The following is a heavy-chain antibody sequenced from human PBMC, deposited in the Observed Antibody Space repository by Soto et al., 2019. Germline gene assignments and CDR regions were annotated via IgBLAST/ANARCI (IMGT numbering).Heavy chain of an antibody. CDR2: ISSSSSYI. CDR1: GFTFSSYS. Sequence: GGSLRLSCAASGFTFSSYSMNWVRQAPGKGLEWVSSISSSSSYIYYADSVKGRFTISRDNAKNSLYLQMNSLRAEDTAVYYCAREVLSTLWCSSSSDAFDIWGQGTMVTVSS. CDR3: AREVLSTLWCSSSSDAFDI. D-gene: IGHD6-13*01. V-gene: IGHV3-21*01. J-gene: IGHJ3*02.